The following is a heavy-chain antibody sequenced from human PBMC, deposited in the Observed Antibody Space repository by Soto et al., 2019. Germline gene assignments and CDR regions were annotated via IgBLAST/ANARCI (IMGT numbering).Heavy chain of an antibody. CDR3: ARYRGRYSSSSTNYYYYGMDV. Sequence: SETLSLTCTVSGGSISSYYWSWIRQPPGKGLEWIGYIYYSGSTNYNPSLKSRVTISVDTSKNQLSLKLSSVTAADTAVYYCARYRGRYSSSSTNYYYYGMDVWGQGTTVTVSS. CDR2: IYYSGST. CDR1: GGSISSYY. V-gene: IGHV4-59*01. D-gene: IGHD6-13*01. J-gene: IGHJ6*02.